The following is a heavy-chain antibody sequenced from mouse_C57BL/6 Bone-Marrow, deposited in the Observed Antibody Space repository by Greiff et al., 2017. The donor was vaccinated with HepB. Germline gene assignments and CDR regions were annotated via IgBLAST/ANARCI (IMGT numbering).Heavy chain of an antibody. V-gene: IGHV5-17*01. CDR1: GFTFSDYG. J-gene: IGHJ3*01. D-gene: IGHD1-1*01. Sequence: EVMLVESGGGLVKPGGSLKLSCAASGFTFSDYGMHWVRQAPEKGLEWVAYISSGSSTTYYADKVKGRFTISRDNAKNTLFLQMTSLRSEDTAMYYCARGYLLLRYWGQGTLVTVSA. CDR3: ARGYLLLRY. CDR2: ISSGSSTT.